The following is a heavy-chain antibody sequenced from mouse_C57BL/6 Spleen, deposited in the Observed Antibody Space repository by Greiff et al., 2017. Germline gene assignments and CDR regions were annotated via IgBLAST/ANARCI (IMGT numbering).Heavy chain of an antibody. D-gene: IGHD1-1*01. CDR2: IYPGSGST. J-gene: IGHJ3*01. V-gene: IGHV1-55*01. CDR3: ARYYGSSYRFAY. Sequence: QVQLQQSGAELVKPGASVKMSCKASGYTFTSYWITWVKQRPGQGLEWIGDIYPGSGSTNYNEKFKSKATLTVDTSSSTAYMQLSSLTSEDSAVYYCARYYGSSYRFAYWGQGTLFTVSA. CDR1: GYTFTSYW.